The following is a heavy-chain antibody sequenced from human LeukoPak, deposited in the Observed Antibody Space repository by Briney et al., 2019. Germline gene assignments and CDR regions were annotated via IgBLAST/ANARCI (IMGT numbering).Heavy chain of an antibody. D-gene: IGHD1-26*01. CDR1: GFIVSGHY. CDR3: ATCSVGPSRNCCFDL. V-gene: IGHV3-66*01. Sequence: GGSLRLSCAASGFIVSGHYMIWVRQAPEKGLEWVSVVYGDGSTNLADSVKGRFIMSRDTSENTVHLQMNSLRVEDTALYYCATCSVGPSRNCCFDLWGRGTQVTVSS. CDR2: VYGDGST. J-gene: IGHJ2*01.